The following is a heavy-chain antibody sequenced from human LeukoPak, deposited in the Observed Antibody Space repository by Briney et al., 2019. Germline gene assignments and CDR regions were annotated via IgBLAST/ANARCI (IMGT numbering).Heavy chain of an antibody. CDR1: GFTFSNAW. Sequence: GSLRLSCAASGFTFSNAWMNWVRQAPGKGLEWAGRIKSKTYGGTTDYAAPVKGRFTISRDDSKKTLYLQMSSLKTQDTAVYYCTTEGYGDAFDIWGQGTMVTVSS. D-gene: IGHD5-18*01. CDR2: IKSKTYGGTT. CDR3: TTEGYGDAFDI. J-gene: IGHJ3*02. V-gene: IGHV3-15*07.